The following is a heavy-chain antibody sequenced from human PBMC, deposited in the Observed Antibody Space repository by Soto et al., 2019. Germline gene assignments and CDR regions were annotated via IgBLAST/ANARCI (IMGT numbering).Heavy chain of an antibody. D-gene: IGHD3-10*01. V-gene: IGHV4-30-4*01. CDR3: ARVGLLWFGEHLYYYDGMDV. CDR1: GGSISSVDNY. Sequence: SETLSLTCTVSGGSISSVDNYWSWIRQPPGKGLEWIRHIHYSGGTDYNPSLKSRLTISEDTSMNQLSLKLTSVTTADTAVYYGARVGLLWFGEHLYYYDGMDVWGQGTTVTVSS. CDR2: IHYSGGT. J-gene: IGHJ6*02.